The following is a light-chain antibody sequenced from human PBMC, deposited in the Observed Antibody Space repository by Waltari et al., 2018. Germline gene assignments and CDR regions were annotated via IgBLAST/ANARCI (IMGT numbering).Light chain of an antibody. Sequence: QSALTQPASVSGSPGQSITISCSGISSDVGVYNYVSWYQQPAGKAPELMIYDVSNRPSGVSNRFSGCKSGSTASLTISGLQAEDEADYYCSSSTGTTWVFGGGTKVSVL. CDR1: SSDVGVYNY. V-gene: IGLV2-14*03. CDR2: DVS. CDR3: SSSTGTTWV. J-gene: IGLJ3*02.